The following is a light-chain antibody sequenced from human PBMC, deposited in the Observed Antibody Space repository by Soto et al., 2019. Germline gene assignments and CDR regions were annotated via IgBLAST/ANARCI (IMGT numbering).Light chain of an antibody. J-gene: IGKJ1*01. CDR2: KAS. Sequence: IHMTPSPSTLSGSLSYRFTITFRSSQTISSWLAWYQQKPGKAPKLLIYKASTLKSGVPSRFSGSGSGTDFTLAISSLQPEDSATYYCLQDINYPWTFGQGTKVDIK. CDR1: QTISSW. CDR3: LQDINYPWT. V-gene: IGKV1-5*03.